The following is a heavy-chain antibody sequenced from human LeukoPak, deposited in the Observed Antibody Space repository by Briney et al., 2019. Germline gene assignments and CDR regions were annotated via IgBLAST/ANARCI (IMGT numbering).Heavy chain of an antibody. V-gene: IGHV3-23*01. CDR3: AKEMSTYDAFDI. Sequence: PGGSLRLSCAASGFTFSSYAMSWVRQAPGKGLEWVSAISGSGGSTYYADSVKGRFTISRDNAQNSLYLQMNSLRAEDTALYYCAKEMSTYDAFDIWGQGTMVTVSS. CDR1: GFTFSSYA. J-gene: IGHJ3*02. D-gene: IGHD5/OR15-5a*01. CDR2: ISGSGGST.